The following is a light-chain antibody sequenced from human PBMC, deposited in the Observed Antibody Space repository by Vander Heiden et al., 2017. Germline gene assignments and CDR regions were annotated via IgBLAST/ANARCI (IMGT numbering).Light chain of an antibody. Sequence: EIVLTQSPGTLSLSPGERATLSCRASQSVSSSYLAWYQQKPGQAPRLLIYGASSRATGIPDRFSGSGSGTDFTLTIISLEPEDFAVYYCQQDGSSRTFGQGTKVEIK. V-gene: IGKV3-20*01. CDR1: QSVSSSY. J-gene: IGKJ1*01. CDR2: GAS. CDR3: QQDGSSRT.